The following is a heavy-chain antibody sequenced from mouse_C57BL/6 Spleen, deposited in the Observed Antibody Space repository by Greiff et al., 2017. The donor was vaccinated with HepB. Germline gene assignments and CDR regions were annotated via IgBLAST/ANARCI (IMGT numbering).Heavy chain of an antibody. Sequence: QVQLQQPGAELVKPGASVKMSCKASGYTFTSYWITWVKQRPGQGLEWIGDIYPGSGSTNYNEKFKSKATLTVDTSSSTAYMQLSSLTSADSSVYYCARSHYCSSYYFDYWGQGTTLTVSS. CDR2: IYPGSGST. CDR3: ARSHYCSSYYFDY. J-gene: IGHJ2*01. V-gene: IGHV1-55*01. CDR1: GYTFTSYW. D-gene: IGHD1-1*01.